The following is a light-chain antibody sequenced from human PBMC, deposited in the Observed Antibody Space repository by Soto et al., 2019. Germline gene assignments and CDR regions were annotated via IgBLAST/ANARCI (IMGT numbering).Light chain of an antibody. J-gene: IGLJ1*01. CDR3: SSYTSSSTLYV. CDR1: SSDVGGYNY. CDR2: DVS. V-gene: IGLV2-14*01. Sequence: QSALTQPASVSGSPGQSITISCTGTSSDVGGYNYVSWYQQHPGKAPKLMIYDVSNRPSGVSNRFSGSKSGHTASLSISGLQAEVEADYYCSSYTSSSTLYVFGTGTKLTVL.